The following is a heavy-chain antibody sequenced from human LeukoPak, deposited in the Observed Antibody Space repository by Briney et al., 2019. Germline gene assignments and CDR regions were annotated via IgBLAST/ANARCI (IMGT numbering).Heavy chain of an antibody. D-gene: IGHD3-9*01. J-gene: IGHJ4*02. Sequence: TGGSLRLSCAASGFTFSTYAMSWVRQAPGKGLEWVSAISGSGGSTYHADSVKGRFTISRDNSKNTLYLHMNSLRDEDTAVYYCAKDAVSLDYDILTGYLDYWGQGTLVTVSS. CDR2: ISGSGGST. CDR1: GFTFSTYA. CDR3: AKDAVSLDYDILTGYLDY. V-gene: IGHV3-23*01.